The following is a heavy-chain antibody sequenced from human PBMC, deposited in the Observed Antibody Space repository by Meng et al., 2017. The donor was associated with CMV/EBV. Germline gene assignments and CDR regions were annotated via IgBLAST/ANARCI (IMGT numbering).Heavy chain of an antibody. Sequence: GESLKISCAASGFTFSIYSMNWVRQAPGKGLEWVSSISSSSSYIYYADSVKGRFTISRDNAKNSLYLQMNSLRAEDTAVYYCAREGFDYWGQGTLVTVSS. CDR3: AREGFDY. J-gene: IGHJ4*02. CDR2: ISSSSSYI. CDR1: GFTFSIYS. V-gene: IGHV3-21*01.